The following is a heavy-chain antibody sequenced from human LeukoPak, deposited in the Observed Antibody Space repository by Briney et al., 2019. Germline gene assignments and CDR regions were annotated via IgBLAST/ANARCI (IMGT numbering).Heavy chain of an antibody. Sequence: PSETLSLTCTVSGGSISSSSYYWGWIRQPPGKGLEWIGSIYYSGSTYYNPSLKSRVTISVDTSKNQFSLKLSSVTAADTAVYYCARLGYCSSTSCYTGPNWFDPWGQGTLVTVSS. CDR2: IYYSGST. J-gene: IGHJ5*02. CDR3: ARLGYCSSTSCYTGPNWFDP. V-gene: IGHV4-39*01. CDR1: GGSISSSSYY. D-gene: IGHD2-2*02.